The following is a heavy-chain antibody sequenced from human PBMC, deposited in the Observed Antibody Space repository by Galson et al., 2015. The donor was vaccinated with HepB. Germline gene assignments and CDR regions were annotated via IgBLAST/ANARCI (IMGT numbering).Heavy chain of an antibody. CDR1: GFTFNSYA. CDR2: INNSGGST. D-gene: IGHD1-26*01. V-gene: IGHV3-23*01. CDR3: AKGASAYYDYYGMDV. J-gene: IGHJ6*02. Sequence: SLRLSCAASGFTFNSYAMTWVRQAPGQGLEWVSTINNSGGSTYYADSVKGRFTISRDNSKNTLYLQMDSLRAGDTAVYYCAKGASAYYDYYGMDVWGQGTTVTVSS.